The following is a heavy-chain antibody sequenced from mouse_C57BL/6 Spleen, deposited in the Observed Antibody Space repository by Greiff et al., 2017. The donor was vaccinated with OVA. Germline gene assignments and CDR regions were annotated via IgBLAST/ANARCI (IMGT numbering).Heavy chain of an antibody. CDR3: ARIYYYGSSYWYVDV. J-gene: IGHJ1*03. Sequence: EVQLQQSGPELVKPGDSVKISCTASGYSFTGYFMTWVMQSHGKSLEWIGRINPYNGDTFYNQKFKGKATLTVDKSSSTAHMELRSLTSEDSAVYYCARIYYYGSSYWYVDVWGTGTTVTVSS. CDR2: INPYNGDT. CDR1: GYSFTGYF. D-gene: IGHD1-1*01. V-gene: IGHV1-20*01.